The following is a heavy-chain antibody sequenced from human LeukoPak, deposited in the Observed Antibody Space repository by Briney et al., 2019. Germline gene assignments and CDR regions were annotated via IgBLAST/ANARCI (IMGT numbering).Heavy chain of an antibody. J-gene: IGHJ4*02. Sequence: SETLSLTCTVSGGSISSSSYYWGWIRQPPGKWLEWIGSIYYSGNTYYNPSLKSRVTISVDTSKNQFSLKLSSVTAADTAVYYCARRFIAYCGGDCYPEANYFDYWGQGTLVTVSS. V-gene: IGHV4-39*01. D-gene: IGHD2-21*02. CDR3: ARRFIAYCGGDCYPEANYFDY. CDR2: IYYSGNT. CDR1: GGSISSSSYY.